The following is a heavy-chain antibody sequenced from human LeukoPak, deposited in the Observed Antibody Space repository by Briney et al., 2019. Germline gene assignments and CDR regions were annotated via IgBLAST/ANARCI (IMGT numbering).Heavy chain of an antibody. CDR2: ISSSGSTI. V-gene: IGHV3-48*03. J-gene: IGHJ4*02. CDR1: GFTFSSYE. CDR3: ARVRGYCTNGVCQWRPDFDY. Sequence: GGSLRLSCAASGFTFSSYEMNWVCEAPGKGLEWVSYISSSGSTIYYADSVKGRFTISRDNAKNSLYLQMNSLRAEDTAVYYCARVRGYCTNGVCQWRPDFDYWGQGTLVTVSS. D-gene: IGHD2-8*01.